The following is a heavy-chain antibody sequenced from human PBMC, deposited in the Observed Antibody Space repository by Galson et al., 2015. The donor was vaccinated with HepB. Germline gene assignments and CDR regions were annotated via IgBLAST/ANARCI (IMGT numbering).Heavy chain of an antibody. CDR1: GFTFSSYG. CDR3: AKADSSSWYFDY. J-gene: IGHJ4*02. D-gene: IGHD6-13*01. CDR2: ISYDGSNK. Sequence: SLRLSCAASGFTFSSYGMHWVRQAPGKGLEWVAVISYDGSNKYYADSVKGRFTISRDNSKNTLYLQMNSLRAEDTAVYYCAKADSSSWYFDYWGQGTLVTVSS. V-gene: IGHV3-30*18.